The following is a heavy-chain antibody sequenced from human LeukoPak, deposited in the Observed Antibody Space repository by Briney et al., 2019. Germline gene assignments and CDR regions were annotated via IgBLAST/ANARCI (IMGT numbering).Heavy chain of an antibody. J-gene: IGHJ4*02. CDR1: GYTFSDYY. CDR2: INLNSGRT. Sequence: GASVKVSCRASGYTFSDYYMHWVRQAPGQGLEWMGWINLNSGRTHYGQKFQGRVTMTRDTSISTAYMELSRLRSDDTAVYYCARVPVGYYDSSGYYYYPDTPFADGYWGQGTLVTVSS. CDR3: ARVPVGYYDSSGYYYYPDTPFADGY. V-gene: IGHV1-2*02. D-gene: IGHD3-22*01.